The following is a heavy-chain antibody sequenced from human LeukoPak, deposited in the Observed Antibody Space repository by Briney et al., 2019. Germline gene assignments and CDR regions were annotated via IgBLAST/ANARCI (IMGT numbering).Heavy chain of an antibody. V-gene: IGHV4-34*01. CDR2: ISESGTT. CDR3: ARALMTLVRGVPRTTWFAP. CDR1: GGSFSGCY. Sequence: SETLSLTCGVFGGSFSGCYWTWVRQAPGKGLEWIGEISESGTTNYNAALNNRVTLSVDTSKNQFYLKMTSLTAADTGVFYCARALMTLVRGVPRTTWFAPWGQGTLVTVSS. J-gene: IGHJ5*02. D-gene: IGHD3-10*01.